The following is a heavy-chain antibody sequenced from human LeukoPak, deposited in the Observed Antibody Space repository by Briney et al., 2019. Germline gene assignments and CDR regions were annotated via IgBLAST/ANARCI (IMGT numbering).Heavy chain of an antibody. J-gene: IGHJ6*03. V-gene: IGHV3-20*04. D-gene: IGHD3-10*01. CDR1: GFTFDDYG. CDR3: ARVSGPFYYYYYMDV. Sequence: PGGSLRLSCAASGFTFDDYGMSWVRQAPGKGLEWVSGINWNGGSTGYADSVKGRFTISRDNAKNSLYLQVNSLRAEDTALYYCARVSGPFYYYYYMDVWGKGTAVTVSS. CDR2: INWNGGST.